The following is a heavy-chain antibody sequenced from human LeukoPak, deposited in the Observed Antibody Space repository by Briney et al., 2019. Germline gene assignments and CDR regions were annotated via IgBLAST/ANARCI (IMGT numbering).Heavy chain of an antibody. CDR2: MDAKSGKT. CDR3: SSEYDALDI. D-gene: IGHD3-10*01. Sequence: GASVKVSCKTSGYTFTTYDINWVRQAPGQGLEWMGGMDAKSGKTAYSQKFLGRVTITRNTSISTAYMEVSSLRSEDTAVYYYSSEYDALDIWGQGTKVTVSS. J-gene: IGHJ3*02. V-gene: IGHV1-8*01. CDR1: GYTFTTYD.